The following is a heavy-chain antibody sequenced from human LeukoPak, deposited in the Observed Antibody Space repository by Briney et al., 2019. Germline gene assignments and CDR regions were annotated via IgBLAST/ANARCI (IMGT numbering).Heavy chain of an antibody. CDR2: IIPILGIA. V-gene: IGHV1-69*04. D-gene: IGHD2-15*01. CDR3: ARDLGVAASFDAFDI. CDR1: GYTFTSYA. J-gene: IGHJ3*02. Sequence: SVKVSCKASGYTFTSYAISWVRQAPGQGLEWMGRIIPILGIANYAQKFQGRVTITADKSTSTAYMELSSLRSEDTAVYYCARDLGVAASFDAFDIWGQGTMVTVSS.